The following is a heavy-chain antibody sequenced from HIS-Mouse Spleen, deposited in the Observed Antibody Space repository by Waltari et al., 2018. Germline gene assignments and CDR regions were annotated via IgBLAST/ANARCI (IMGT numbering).Heavy chain of an antibody. D-gene: IGHD6-13*01. Sequence: QLQLQESGTGLVKPSETLSLTCTVSGGSLRIRSYYWGWIRQPPGKGVEWIGSIYYSGSTYYNPSLKSRVTISVDTSKNQFSLKLSSVTAADTAVYYCAREIPYSSSWYDWYFDLWGRGTLVTVSS. CDR3: AREIPYSSSWYDWYFDL. J-gene: IGHJ2*01. V-gene: IGHV4-39*07. CDR1: GGSLRIRSYY. CDR2: IYYSGST.